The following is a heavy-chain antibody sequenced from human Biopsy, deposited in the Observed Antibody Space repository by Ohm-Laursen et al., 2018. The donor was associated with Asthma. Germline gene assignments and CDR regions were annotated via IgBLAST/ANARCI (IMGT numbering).Heavy chain of an antibody. D-gene: IGHD3-9*01. V-gene: IGHV1-3*01. CDR2: INAGNGNT. CDR1: GYTFISYA. Sequence: ASVKVSCKASGYTFISYAIHWARQAPGQRLEWMGWINAGNGNTKYSQKFQGRVTITRDTSASTAYMELSSLRSEDTAVYYCARTYSDFLTGQVNDAFDIWGQGTMVTVSS. J-gene: IGHJ3*02. CDR3: ARTYSDFLTGQVNDAFDI.